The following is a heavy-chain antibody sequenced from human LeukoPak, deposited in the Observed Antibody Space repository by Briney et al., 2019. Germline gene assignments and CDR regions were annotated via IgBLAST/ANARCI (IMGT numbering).Heavy chain of an antibody. CDR1: GFTFSSFD. CDR3: ARVASHYDSSGYPYYFDY. V-gene: IGHV3-21*01. CDR2: ISSSSSYI. J-gene: IGHJ4*02. D-gene: IGHD3-22*01. Sequence: PGGSLRLSCAASGFTFSSFDMSWVRQAPGKGLEWVSSISSSSSYIYYADSVKGRFTISRDNAKNSLYLQMSSLRAEDTAVYYCARVASHYDSSGYPYYFDYWGQGTLVTVSS.